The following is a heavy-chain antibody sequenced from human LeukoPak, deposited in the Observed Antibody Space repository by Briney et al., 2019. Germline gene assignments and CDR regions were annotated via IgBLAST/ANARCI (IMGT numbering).Heavy chain of an antibody. Sequence: ASVKVSCKASGYTFTSYAMHWVRQAPGQRLEWMGWINAGNGNTKYSQKFQGRVTITRDTSASTAYMELSSLRSEDTALYYCARDPAYCSSTSCYTEFDYWGQGTLVTVSS. J-gene: IGHJ4*02. CDR1: GYTFTSYA. CDR2: INAGNGNT. V-gene: IGHV1-3*01. D-gene: IGHD2-2*02. CDR3: ARDPAYCSSTSCYTEFDY.